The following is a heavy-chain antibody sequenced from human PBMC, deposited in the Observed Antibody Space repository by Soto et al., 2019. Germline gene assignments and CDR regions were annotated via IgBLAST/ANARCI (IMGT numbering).Heavy chain of an antibody. D-gene: IGHD6-13*01. J-gene: IGHJ5*02. Sequence: QVQLVQSGAEVKKPGASVKVSCKASGYTFTSYAMHWVRQAPGQRLEWMGWINAGNGNTKYSQKFQGRVTITRDTSGSTAYMELSSLRSKDTAVYYCAGTIAAAGTNGFDPWGKGTLVTVSS. CDR1: GYTFTSYA. V-gene: IGHV1-3*01. CDR2: INAGNGNT. CDR3: AGTIAAAGTNGFDP.